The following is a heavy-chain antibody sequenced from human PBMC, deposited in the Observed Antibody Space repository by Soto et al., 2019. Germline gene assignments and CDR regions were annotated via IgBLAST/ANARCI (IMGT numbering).Heavy chain of an antibody. CDR2: NSWNGGNI. J-gene: IGHJ4*02. CDR3: AKDIYSSSSGQDY. Sequence: EVQLVESGGGLVQPGRSLRLSCAASGFTFDDYAMHWVRQAPGKGLERVSGNSWNGGNIGYADSVKGRFTISRDNAKNSLSLQMNSLRADDTALYFCAKDIYSSSSGQDYWGQGTQVTVSS. D-gene: IGHD6-6*01. V-gene: IGHV3-9*01. CDR1: GFTFDDYA.